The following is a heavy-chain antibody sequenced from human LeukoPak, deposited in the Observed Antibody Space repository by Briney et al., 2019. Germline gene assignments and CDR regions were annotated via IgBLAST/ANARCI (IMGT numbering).Heavy chain of an antibody. Sequence: GASVKVSCKASGGTFSSYAISWVRQAPGQGLEWMGGIIPIFGTANYAQKFQGRVTITTDESTSTAYMELSSLRSEDTAVYYCARSQTKWDPIFDYWGQGTLVTVSS. J-gene: IGHJ4*02. CDR3: ARSQTKWDPIFDY. D-gene: IGHD1-26*01. CDR2: IIPIFGTA. V-gene: IGHV1-69*05. CDR1: GGTFSSYA.